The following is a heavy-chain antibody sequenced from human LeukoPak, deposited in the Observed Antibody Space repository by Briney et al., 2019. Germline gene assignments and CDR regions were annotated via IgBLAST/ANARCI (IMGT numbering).Heavy chain of an antibody. V-gene: IGHV1-2*02. Sequence: GASVKASCKASGYTFTGYYMHWVRQAPGQGLEWMGWINPNSGGTNYAQKFQGRVTMTRDTSISTAYMELSRLRSDDTAVYYCARSPVVPATSGGRWFDPWGQGTLVTVSS. CDR1: GYTFTGYY. CDR3: ARSPVVPATSGGRWFDP. J-gene: IGHJ5*02. CDR2: INPNSGGT. D-gene: IGHD2-2*01.